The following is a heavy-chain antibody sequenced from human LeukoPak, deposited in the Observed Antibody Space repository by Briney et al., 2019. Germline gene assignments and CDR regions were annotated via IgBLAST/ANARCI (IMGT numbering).Heavy chain of an antibody. Sequence: GGSLRLSCAASGFTFSSYAMHWVRQAPGKGLEWVAVISYDGSNKYYADSVKGRFTISRDNSKSMLYLQMNSLRAEDTAVYYCARDMGFGDYGLDYWGQGTLVTVSS. D-gene: IGHD4-17*01. CDR2: ISYDGSNK. V-gene: IGHV3-30*04. CDR3: ARDMGFGDYGLDY. CDR1: GFTFSSYA. J-gene: IGHJ4*02.